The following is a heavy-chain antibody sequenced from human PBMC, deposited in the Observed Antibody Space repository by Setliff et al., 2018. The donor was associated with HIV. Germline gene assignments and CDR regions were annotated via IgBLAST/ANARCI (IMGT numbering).Heavy chain of an antibody. CDR2: FDPEDGET. D-gene: IGHD6-13*01. CDR1: GYTFTSVY. CDR3: ATDPGYSSTWYSESFQH. V-gene: IGHV1-24*01. J-gene: IGHJ1*01. Sequence: ASVKVSCKASGYTFTSVYMHWVRQAPGEGLEWMANFDPEDGETFYAQKFQGRLTMTEDTSTDTAYMELSSLRSDDTAMYYCATDPGYSSTWYSESFQHWGQGTVVTVSS.